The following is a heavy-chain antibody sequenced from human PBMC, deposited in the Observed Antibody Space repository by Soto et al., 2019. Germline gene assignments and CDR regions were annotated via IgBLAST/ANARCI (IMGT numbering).Heavy chain of an antibody. V-gene: IGHV1-69*13. CDR1: GGTFSSYA. CDR2: IIPIFGTA. J-gene: IGHJ3*02. D-gene: IGHD5-18*01. CDR3: ARAGTAMVKSSAFDI. Sequence: GASVKVSCKASGGTFSSYAISWVRQAPGQGLEWMGGIIPIFGTANYAQKFQGRVTITADESTSTAYMELSSLRSEDTAVYYCARAGTAMVKSSAFDIWGQGTMVTVSS.